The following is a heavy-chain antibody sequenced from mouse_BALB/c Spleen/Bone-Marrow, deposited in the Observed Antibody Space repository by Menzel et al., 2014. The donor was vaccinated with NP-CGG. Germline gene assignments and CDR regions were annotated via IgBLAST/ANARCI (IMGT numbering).Heavy chain of an antibody. CDR3: ATGWFAY. CDR2: IRNKANGYTT. Sequence: EVKLMESGGGLVQPGGSLRLSCATSGFTFTDYYMSWVRQPPGKALEWLGFIRNKANGYTTEYSAFVKGRFTISRDNPQSILYLQMNTLRAEDSATYYCATGWFAYWGQGTLVTVSA. J-gene: IGHJ3*01. CDR1: GFTFTDYY. V-gene: IGHV7-3*02.